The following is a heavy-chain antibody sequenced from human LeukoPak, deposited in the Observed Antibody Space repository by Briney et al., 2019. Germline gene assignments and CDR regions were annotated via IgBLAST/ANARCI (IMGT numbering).Heavy chain of an antibody. V-gene: IGHV4-39*07. CDR1: GGSISSSSYY. J-gene: IGHJ4*02. CDR2: IYYSGST. D-gene: IGHD6-13*01. Sequence: SETLSLTCTVSGGSISSSSYYWGWIRQPPGKGLEWIGSIYYSGSTYYNPSLKSRVTISVDTSKNQFSLKLSSVTAADTAVYYCARQAAAAGYFDYWGQGTLVTVSS. CDR3: ARQAAAAGYFDY.